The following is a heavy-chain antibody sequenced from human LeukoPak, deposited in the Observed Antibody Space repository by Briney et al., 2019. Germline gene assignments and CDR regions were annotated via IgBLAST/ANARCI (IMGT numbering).Heavy chain of an antibody. J-gene: IGHJ2*01. D-gene: IGHD5-24*01. CDR1: GFTFSSYA. CDR2: ISYDGSNK. CDR3: ARDRVATTPNWYFDL. V-gene: IGHV3-30*01. Sequence: GGSLRLSCAASGFTFSSYAMHWVRQAPGKGLEWVAVISYDGSNKYYADSVKGRFTISRDNSKNTLYLQMNSLRAEDTAVYYCARDRVATTPNWYFDLWGRGTLVTVSS.